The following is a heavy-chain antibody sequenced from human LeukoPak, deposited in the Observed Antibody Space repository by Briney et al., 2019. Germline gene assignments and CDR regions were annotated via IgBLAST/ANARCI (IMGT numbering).Heavy chain of an antibody. CDR1: GFTFSDYY. CDR3: ARDFPPAVTYRKVGYFDY. D-gene: IGHD4-17*01. CDR2: ISSSGRTI. Sequence: GGSLRLSCAASGFTFSDYYMSWIRQAPGKGLEWVSYISSSGRTIYYADSVKGRFTISRDNAKNSLYLQMNSLRAEDTAVYYCARDFPPAVTYRKVGYFDYWGQGTLVTVSS. V-gene: IGHV3-11*01. J-gene: IGHJ4*02.